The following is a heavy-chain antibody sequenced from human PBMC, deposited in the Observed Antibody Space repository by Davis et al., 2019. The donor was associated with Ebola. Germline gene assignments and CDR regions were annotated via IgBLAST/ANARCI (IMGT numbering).Heavy chain of an antibody. CDR3: ASGTTVTTGFDN. CDR1: GYTFTSYG. V-gene: IGHV1-2*06. D-gene: IGHD4-17*01. J-gene: IGHJ4*02. Sequence: ASVKVSCKASGYTFTSYGITWVRQAPGQGLEWMGRINPNSGGTNYAQKFQGRVTMTRDTSISTAYMELSSLRSDDTAVYYCASGTTVTTGFDNWGQGTLVTVSS. CDR2: INPNSGGT.